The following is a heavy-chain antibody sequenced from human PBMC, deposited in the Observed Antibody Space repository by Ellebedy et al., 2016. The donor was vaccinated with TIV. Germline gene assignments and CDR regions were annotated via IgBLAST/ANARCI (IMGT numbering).Heavy chain of an antibody. J-gene: IGHJ4*02. D-gene: IGHD2-15*01. V-gene: IGHV3-30*03. CDR2: LSYDGSNK. CDR1: GFTFSSYG. CDR3: ARATPGGY. Sequence: GGSLRLSCAASGFTFSSYGMHRVRQAPGKGLEWVAVLSYDGSNKYYADSVKGRFTISRDNSKNTLYLQMNSLRAEDTAVYYCARATPGGYWGQGTLVTVSS.